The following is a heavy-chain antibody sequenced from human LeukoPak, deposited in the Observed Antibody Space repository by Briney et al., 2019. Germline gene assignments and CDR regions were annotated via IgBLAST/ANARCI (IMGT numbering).Heavy chain of an antibody. CDR2: ISGYKGNT. Sequence: GGSLKVSCKASGYTFSTYGISWVRQAPGQGLEWMGWISGYKGNTYYAQKLQGRVTMTTDTSTSTGYMELRSLRSDDTAIYYCARDLYYYGSGSYCDVFDVWGQGTMVTVS. CDR1: GYTFSTYG. V-gene: IGHV1-18*01. CDR3: ARDLYYYGSGSYCDVFDV. D-gene: IGHD3-10*01. J-gene: IGHJ3*01.